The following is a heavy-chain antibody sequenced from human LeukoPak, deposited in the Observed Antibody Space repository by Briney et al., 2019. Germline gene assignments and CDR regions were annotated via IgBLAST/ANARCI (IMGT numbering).Heavy chain of an antibody. CDR1: GFTFSSYS. CDR2: ISSSSSYI. V-gene: IGHV3-21*01. D-gene: IGHD2-2*01. Sequence: GGSLRLSCAASGFTFSSYSMNWVRQAPGKGLEWVSSISSSSSYIYYADSVKGRFTISRGNAKNSLYLQTNSLRAEDTAVYYCASSIVVVPAAEYWFDPWGQGTLVTVSS. CDR3: ASSIVVVPAAEYWFDP. J-gene: IGHJ5*02.